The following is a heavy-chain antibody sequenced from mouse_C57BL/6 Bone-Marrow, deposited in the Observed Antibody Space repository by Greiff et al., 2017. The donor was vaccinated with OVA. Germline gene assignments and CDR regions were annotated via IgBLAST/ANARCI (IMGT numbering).Heavy chain of an antibody. D-gene: IGHD2-12*01. CDR2: ISSGSSTI. CDR3: ARKYYTPGYFDV. J-gene: IGHJ1*03. V-gene: IGHV5-17*01. Sequence: DVQLVESGGGLVKPGGSLKLSCAASGFTFSDYGMHWVRQAPEKGLEWVAYISSGSSTIYYADTVKGRFTISRDNAKNTLFLQMTSLRSEDTAMYYCARKYYTPGYFDVWGTGTTVTVSS. CDR1: GFTFSDYG.